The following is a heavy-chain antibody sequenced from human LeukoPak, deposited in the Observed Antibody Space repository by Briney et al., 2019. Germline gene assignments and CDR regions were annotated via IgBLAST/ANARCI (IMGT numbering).Heavy chain of an antibody. CDR3: ARPRWNNAGSAFDI. CDR1: GYSFTSYW. Sequence: GESLKISCKGSGYSFTSYWIGWVRQMPGKGLEWMGIIYPDDSDTRYSPSFQGQVTISADKSITTAYLQWSSLKASDTAIYYCARPRWNNAGSAFDIWGQGTMVTVSS. CDR2: IYPDDSDT. V-gene: IGHV5-51*01. D-gene: IGHD1/OR15-1a*01. J-gene: IGHJ3*02.